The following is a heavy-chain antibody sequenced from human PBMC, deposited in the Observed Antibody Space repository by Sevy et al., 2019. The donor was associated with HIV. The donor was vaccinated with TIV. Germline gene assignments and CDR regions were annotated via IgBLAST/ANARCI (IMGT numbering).Heavy chain of an antibody. J-gene: IGHJ4*02. D-gene: IGHD1-26*01. CDR1: GYSISSGYY. Sequence: SETLSLTCTVSGYSISSGYYWGWIRQPPGKGLEWIGSIYHRGSTHYHSGTTYYNPSLKSRVTISVETSKNQFSLKVTSVTAADTAIYYCARASDQSTSNWRIVYYFDYWGQGTLVTVSS. CDR3: ARASDQSTSNWRIVYYFDY. V-gene: IGHV4-38-2*02. CDR2: IYHRGSTHYHSGTT.